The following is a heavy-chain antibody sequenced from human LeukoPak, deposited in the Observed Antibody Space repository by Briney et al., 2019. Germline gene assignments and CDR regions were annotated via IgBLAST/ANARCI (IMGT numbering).Heavy chain of an antibody. V-gene: IGHV1-46*01. CDR3: ARALWEYYGSGSYKGWFDP. D-gene: IGHD3-10*01. J-gene: IGHJ5*02. CDR2: INPSGGST. Sequence: ASAKVSCKASGYTFTSYYMHWVRQAPGQGLEGMGIINPSGGSTSYAQKFQGRVTMTRDTSTSTVYMELSSLRSEDTAVYYCARALWEYYGSGSYKGWFDPWGQGTLVTVSS. CDR1: GYTFTSYY.